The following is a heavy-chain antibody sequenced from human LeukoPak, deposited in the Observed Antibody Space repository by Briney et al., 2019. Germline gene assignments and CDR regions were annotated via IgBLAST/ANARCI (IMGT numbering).Heavy chain of an antibody. CDR3: GGAEMAYPFDY. CDR1: GYSFTSHY. J-gene: IGHJ4*02. CDR2: INPSDGST. D-gene: IGHD5-24*01. V-gene: IGHV1-46*01. Sequence: GASVKVSCKPSGYSFTSHYIHWMRQAPGQGLEWMGMINPSDGSTNYAQRFQGRVTMTRDMSTNTIYMQLSSLRSEDTAIFFCGGAEMAYPFDYWGQGTLVTVSS.